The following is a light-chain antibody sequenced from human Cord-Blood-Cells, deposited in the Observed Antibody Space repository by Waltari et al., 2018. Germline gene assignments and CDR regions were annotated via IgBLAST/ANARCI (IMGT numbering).Light chain of an antibody. Sequence: ITCRASQSISSYLNWYQQKPGKAPKLLIYAASSLQSGVPSRFSGSGSGTDFTLTISSLQPEDFATYYCQQSYSTPRTFGGGTKVEIK. J-gene: IGKJ4*01. CDR3: QQSYSTPRT. CDR1: QSISSY. CDR2: AAS. V-gene: IGKV1-39*01.